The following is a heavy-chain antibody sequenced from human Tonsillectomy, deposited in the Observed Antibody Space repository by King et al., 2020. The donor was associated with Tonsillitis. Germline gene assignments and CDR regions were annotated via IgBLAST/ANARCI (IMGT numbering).Heavy chain of an antibody. D-gene: IGHD5-12*01. V-gene: IGHV3-30*01. CDR3: ARAPYSGYDYGYLDY. CDR1: GFTFINYA. Sequence: VQLVESGGGVVQPGRSLRLSCAASGFTFINYAMHWVRQAPGKGLDWVAVISYDGSYKDYADSVKGRFTISRDNSKNTLYLQMNSLRADDTAVYYCARAPYSGYDYGYLDYWGQGTLVTVSS. J-gene: IGHJ4*02. CDR2: ISYDGSYK.